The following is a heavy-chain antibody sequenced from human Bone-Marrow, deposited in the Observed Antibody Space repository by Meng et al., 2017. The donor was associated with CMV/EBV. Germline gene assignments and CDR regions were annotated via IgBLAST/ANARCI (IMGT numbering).Heavy chain of an antibody. Sequence: QVQVQVAGPGLVKSSQTLSLTLTGPGGCISSSDYYWSCIRQPTGKGLEWIGYIYYSGSTYYNPSLKSRVTISVDTSKNQFSLKLSSVTAADTAVYYCARWAYYYDSSGLDYWGQGTLVTVSS. CDR3: ARWAYYYDSSGLDY. V-gene: IGHV4-30-4*08. J-gene: IGHJ4*02. CDR2: IYYSGST. D-gene: IGHD3-22*01. CDR1: GGCISSSDYY.